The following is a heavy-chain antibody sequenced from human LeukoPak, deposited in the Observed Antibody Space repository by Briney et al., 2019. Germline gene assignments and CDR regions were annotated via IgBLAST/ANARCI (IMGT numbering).Heavy chain of an antibody. V-gene: IGHV3-7*01. Sequence: GGSLRLSCAASGFTFSSYWMSWVRQAPGKGLEWVANMNQDGSEKYYVDSVKGRFTISRDNAKNSLYLRMNNLRAEDTAVYYCARGGELLRPADYWGQGTLVTVSS. CDR1: GFTFSSYW. CDR3: ARGGELLRPADY. CDR2: MNQDGSEK. J-gene: IGHJ4*02. D-gene: IGHD1-26*01.